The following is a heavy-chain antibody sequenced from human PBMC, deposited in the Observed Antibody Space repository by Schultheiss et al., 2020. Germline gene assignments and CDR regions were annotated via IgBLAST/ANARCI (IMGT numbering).Heavy chain of an antibody. V-gene: IGHV1-18*01. D-gene: IGHD3-3*01. Sequence: ASVKVSCKASGYTFTSYDISWVRQAPGQGLEWMGWISAYNGNTKYSQKLQGRVTMTTDTSTSTAYMELSSLRSEDTAVYYCTYYDFWSGSGYYYYGMDVWGQGTTVTVSS. CDR1: GYTFTSYD. J-gene: IGHJ6*02. CDR3: TYYDFWSGSGYYYYGMDV. CDR2: ISAYNGNT.